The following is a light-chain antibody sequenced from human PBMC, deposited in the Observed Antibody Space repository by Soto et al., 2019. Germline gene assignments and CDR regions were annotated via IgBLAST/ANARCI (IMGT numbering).Light chain of an antibody. CDR1: SGHSSYI. Sequence: QTVVTQSSSASASLGSSVKLTCTLSSGHSSYIIAWHQQQPGKAPRYLMKLEGSGSCNKGSGVPDRFSGSSSGADRYLTISNLQFEDEADYYCETWDSNTRVFGGGTQLTVL. J-gene: IGLJ3*02. CDR2: LEGSGSC. CDR3: ETWDSNTRV. V-gene: IGLV4-60*02.